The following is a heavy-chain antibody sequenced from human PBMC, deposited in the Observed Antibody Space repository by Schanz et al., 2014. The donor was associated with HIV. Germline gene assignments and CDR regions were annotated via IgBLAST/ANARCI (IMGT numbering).Heavy chain of an antibody. V-gene: IGHV3-21*01. D-gene: IGHD1-26*01. CDR2: ISSSSSYL. Sequence: EVQVVDSGGGLVKPGGSLRLSCVVSGFTLSGYSMNWVRQAPGKGLEWVSSISSSSSYLYYADSVKGRFTISRDNAKNTLYLQMNNLREEDTAVYYCTRDGGCSGSACYGYGMDVWGQGTTVTVSS. J-gene: IGHJ6*02. CDR3: TRDGGCSGSACYGYGMDV. CDR1: GFTLSGYS.